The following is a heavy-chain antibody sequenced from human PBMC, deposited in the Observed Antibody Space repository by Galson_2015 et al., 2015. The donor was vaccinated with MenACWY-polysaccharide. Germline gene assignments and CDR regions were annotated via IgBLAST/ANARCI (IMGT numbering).Heavy chain of an antibody. D-gene: IGHD2-15*01. V-gene: IGHV3-53*04. CDR3: ASPGYCSGGSCKSGTDAFDI. J-gene: IGHJ3*02. Sequence: SLRLSCAASGFTVSSNYMSWVRQAPGKGLEWVSVIYSGGSTYYADSVKGRFTISRHNSKNTLYLQMNSLRAEDTAVYYCASPGYCSGGSCKSGTDAFDIWGQGTMVTVSS. CDR2: IYSGGST. CDR1: GFTVSSNY.